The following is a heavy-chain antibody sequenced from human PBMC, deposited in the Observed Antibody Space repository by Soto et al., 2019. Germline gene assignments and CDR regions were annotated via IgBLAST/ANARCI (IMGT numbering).Heavy chain of an antibody. CDR1: GGTFSSYA. CDR3: ARDAGDYEGDFDI. CDR2: IIPIFGTA. D-gene: IGHD4-17*01. Sequence: SVKVSCKASGGTFSSYAISWVRQAPGQGLEWMGGIIPIFGTANYAQKFQGRVTITADESTSTAYMELSSLRSEDTAVYYCARDAGDYEGDFDIWGQGTMVTVSS. V-gene: IGHV1-69*13. J-gene: IGHJ3*02.